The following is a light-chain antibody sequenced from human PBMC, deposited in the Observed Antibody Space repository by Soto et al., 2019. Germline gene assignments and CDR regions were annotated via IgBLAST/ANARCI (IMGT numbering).Light chain of an antibody. J-gene: IGLJ2*01. V-gene: IGLV2-8*01. Sequence: QSALTQPPSASGSPGQSVTISCTGTSSDVGGYNYVSWYQQHPGKAPKLMIYEVTKRPSGVPDRFSGSKSSNTASLTVSGLQAEDEADYYCNSYAGSNNVLFGGGTKVTVL. CDR2: EVT. CDR1: SSDVGGYNY. CDR3: NSYAGSNNVL.